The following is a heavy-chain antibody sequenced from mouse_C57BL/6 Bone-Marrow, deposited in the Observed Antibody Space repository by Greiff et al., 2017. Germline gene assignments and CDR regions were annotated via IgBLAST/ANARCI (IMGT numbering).Heavy chain of an antibody. CDR3: ARSGPLGRSFDY. V-gene: IGHV1-55*01. CDR1: GYTFTSYW. J-gene: IGHJ2*01. D-gene: IGHD4-1*01. Sequence: QVHVQQPGAELVKPGASVKMSCTASGYTFTSYWITWVKQRPGQGLEWIGDIYPASGRTNYNEKFKSKAILTVDTSSNTAYMQLSSLTSEDSAVFYCARSGPLGRSFDYWGQGTTLTVSS. CDR2: IYPASGRT.